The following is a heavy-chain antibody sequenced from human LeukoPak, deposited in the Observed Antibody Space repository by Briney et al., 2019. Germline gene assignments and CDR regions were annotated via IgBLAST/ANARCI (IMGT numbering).Heavy chain of an antibody. CDR3: ARSRGLGGPYYYYYYIDV. Sequence: SETLSLTCTVSGGSISSYYWSWIRQPPGKGLEWIGYIYYSGSTNYNPSLKSRVTISVDTSKNQFSLKLSSVTAADTAVYYCARSRGLGGPYYYYYYIDVWGKGTTVTVSS. J-gene: IGHJ6*03. CDR2: IYYSGST. CDR1: GGSISSYY. V-gene: IGHV4-59*01. D-gene: IGHD3-10*01.